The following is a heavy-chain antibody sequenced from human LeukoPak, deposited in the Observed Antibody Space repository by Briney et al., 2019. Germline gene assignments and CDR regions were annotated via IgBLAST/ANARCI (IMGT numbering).Heavy chain of an antibody. CDR2: ISGSGGST. J-gene: IGHJ4*02. V-gene: IGHV3-23*01. Sequence: GGSLRLSCAASGFTFSSYAMSWVRQAPGKGLECVSSISGSGGSTNYADPVKGRFTISRDNSKNTLSLQMNSLRAEDTAVYYCARDLRGSGSYSGWDYWGQGTLVTVSS. D-gene: IGHD3-10*01. CDR3: ARDLRGSGSYSGWDY. CDR1: GFTFSSYA.